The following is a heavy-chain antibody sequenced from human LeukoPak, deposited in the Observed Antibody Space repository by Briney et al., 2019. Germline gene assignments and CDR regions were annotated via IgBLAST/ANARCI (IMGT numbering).Heavy chain of an antibody. CDR3: ARKSVSSWSFDY. D-gene: IGHD2-2*01. V-gene: IGHV3-30*14. Sequence: GGSLRLSCAASGFTFSSYAMHWVRQAPGKGLEWVAVISYDGSNKYYADSVKGRFTISRDNSKNTLYLQMNSLRAEDTAVYYCARKSVSSWSFDYWGQGTLVTVSS. CDR2: ISYDGSNK. CDR1: GFTFSSYA. J-gene: IGHJ4*02.